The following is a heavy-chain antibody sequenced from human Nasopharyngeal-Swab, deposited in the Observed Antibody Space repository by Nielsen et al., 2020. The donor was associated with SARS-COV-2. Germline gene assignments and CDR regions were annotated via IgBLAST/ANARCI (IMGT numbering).Heavy chain of an antibody. Sequence: GESLKISCRGSGDGFSSYWIGWVRQMPGKGLEWMGLLYPGDSETRYSPSFEGQVTISADKSDSTVSLQWNFLKASDTAMYYCAKEIGRIATSFAFDMWGQGTMVTVS. V-gene: IGHV5-51*01. CDR2: LYPGDSET. D-gene: IGHD6-13*01. CDR1: GDGFSSYW. CDR3: AKEIGRIATSFAFDM. J-gene: IGHJ3*02.